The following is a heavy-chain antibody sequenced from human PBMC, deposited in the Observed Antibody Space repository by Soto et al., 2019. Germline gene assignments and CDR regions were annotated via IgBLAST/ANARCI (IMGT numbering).Heavy chain of an antibody. V-gene: IGHV3-13*01. CDR1: GFSFSTYD. CDR2: IGTAGNT. D-gene: IGHD6-19*01. CDR3: ARDSSGWGLDS. J-gene: IGHJ5*01. Sequence: EVQLVESGGGLVQPGGSLRLSCAASGFSFSTYDMHWVRQAPGKGLEWVSLIGTAGNTHYPDSVKGRFIISRENAKSSLYLQMISLRAGDTAVYYCARDSSGWGLDSWGQGTLVTVSS.